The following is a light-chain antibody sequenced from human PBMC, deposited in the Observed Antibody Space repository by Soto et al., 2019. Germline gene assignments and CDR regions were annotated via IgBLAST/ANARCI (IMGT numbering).Light chain of an antibody. J-gene: IGKJ1*01. Sequence: IQLTQSPSTLFASVGDRVTITCRASHSISSWLAWYQQKPGKAPKLLIYDASSLESGVPSRFSGSGSGTEFTLTISSLQPDDFATYYCQQYNGYSTWTFGQGTKV. CDR2: DAS. CDR1: HSISSW. CDR3: QQYNGYSTWT. V-gene: IGKV1-5*01.